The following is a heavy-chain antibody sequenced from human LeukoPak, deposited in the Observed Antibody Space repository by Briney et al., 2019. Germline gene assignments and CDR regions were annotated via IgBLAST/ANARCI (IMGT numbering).Heavy chain of an antibody. CDR2: INHSGGT. D-gene: IGHD1-26*01. CDR1: GGSFSGYY. Sequence: SETLSLTCAVYGGSFSGYYWSWIRQPPGKGLEWIGEINHSGGTNYNPSLKSRVTMSVDTSKNQFSLKLSSVTAADTALYYCARGGWEIRFDYWGQGTLVTVSS. CDR3: ARGGWEIRFDY. J-gene: IGHJ4*02. V-gene: IGHV4-34*01.